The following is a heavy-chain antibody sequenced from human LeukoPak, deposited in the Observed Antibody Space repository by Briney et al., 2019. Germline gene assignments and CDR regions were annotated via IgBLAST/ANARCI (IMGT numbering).Heavy chain of an antibody. CDR3: ARAMTTEANDY. CDR2: ISSSSTTI. J-gene: IGHJ4*02. CDR1: GFTFRSCS. Sequence: PGGSLRLSCAVSGFTFRSCSMNWVRQAPGKGLEWVSYISSSSTTIYYADSVKGRFTVSRDNAKNSLYLQMNNLKVEDTAVYYCARAMTTEANDYWGQGTLVTVSS. V-gene: IGHV3-48*01. D-gene: IGHD4-11*01.